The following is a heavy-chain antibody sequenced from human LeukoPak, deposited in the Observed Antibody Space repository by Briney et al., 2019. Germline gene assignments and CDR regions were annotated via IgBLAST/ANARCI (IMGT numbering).Heavy chain of an antibody. CDR3: ARDMEATVSRTDP. J-gene: IGHJ5*02. D-gene: IGHD4-11*01. CDR1: GFTFSSYG. V-gene: IGHV3-33*01. CDR2: IWYDGSNK. Sequence: GGSLRLSCAASGFTFSSYGMHWVRQAPGKGLEWVAVIWYDGSNKYYADSVKGRFTISRDNSKNTLYLQMNSLRAEDTAAYYCARDMEATVSRTDPWGQGTLVTVSS.